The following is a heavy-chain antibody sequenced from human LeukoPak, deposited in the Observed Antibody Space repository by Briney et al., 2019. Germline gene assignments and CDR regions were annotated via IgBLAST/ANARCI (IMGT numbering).Heavy chain of an antibody. CDR1: QFTFSAYG. V-gene: IGHV3-30*02. D-gene: IGHD3-10*01. J-gene: IGHJ4*02. Sequence: GGSLRLSCATSQFTFSAYGMHWVRRAPGKGLEWLASIWYDGTHEYYADSVKGRFTISRDNSKNTLYLQMSSLRAEDTAVYYCAKRGESDGLYYFDYWGQGTLVTVSS. CDR3: AKRGESDGLYYFDY. CDR2: IWYDGTHE.